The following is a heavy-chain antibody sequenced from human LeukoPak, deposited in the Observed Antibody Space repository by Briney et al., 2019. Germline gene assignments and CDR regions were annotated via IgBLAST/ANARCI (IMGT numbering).Heavy chain of an antibody. CDR2: ISYDGNNE. V-gene: IGHV3-30*18. CDR3: AKEDDYGSGSFPDH. D-gene: IGHD3-10*01. CDR1: GFTFSSYG. J-gene: IGHJ4*02. Sequence: GGSLRLSCAASGFTFSSYGMHWVRQAPGKGLEWVAVISYDGNNEYYADSVKGRFTISRDKSKNTLSLQMNSLSAEDTAVYYCAKEDDYGSGSFPDHWGQGTLVTVSS.